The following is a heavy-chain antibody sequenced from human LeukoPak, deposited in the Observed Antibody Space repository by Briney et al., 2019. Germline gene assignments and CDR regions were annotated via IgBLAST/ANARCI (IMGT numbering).Heavy chain of an antibody. Sequence: GGSLRLSCAASGFTFSSYGMHWVRQAPGKGLEWVAVISYDGSNKYYGDSVKGRFTISRDNSKNTLYLQMNSLRAEDTAVYYCAKDNAYRSSWYAFDIWGQGTMVTVPS. D-gene: IGHD6-13*01. CDR2: ISYDGSNK. J-gene: IGHJ3*02. V-gene: IGHV3-30*18. CDR3: AKDNAYRSSWYAFDI. CDR1: GFTFSSYG.